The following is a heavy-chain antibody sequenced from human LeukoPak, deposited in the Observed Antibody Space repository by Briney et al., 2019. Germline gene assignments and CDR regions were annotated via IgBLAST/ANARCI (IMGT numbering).Heavy chain of an antibody. Sequence: GGSLRLSCAASGFTFSSYDMHWVRQATGKGLEWVSAIGTAGDTYYPGSVKGRFTISRENAKNSLYLQMNSLRAGDTAVYYCARGADSSGWYSGFDPWGQGTLVTVPS. CDR1: GFTFSSYD. J-gene: IGHJ5*02. CDR3: ARGADSSGWYSGFDP. D-gene: IGHD6-19*01. V-gene: IGHV3-13*01. CDR2: IGTAGDT.